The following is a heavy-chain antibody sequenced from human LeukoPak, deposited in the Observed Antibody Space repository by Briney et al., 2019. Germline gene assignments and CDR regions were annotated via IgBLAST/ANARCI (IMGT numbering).Heavy chain of an antibody. CDR3: AKGMTTGPRSVYHYMDV. CDR2: LWYDGSNE. CDR1: GFTFRGYG. V-gene: IGHV3-33*06. J-gene: IGHJ6*03. D-gene: IGHD4-17*01. Sequence: GGSLRLSCVASGFTFRGYGMHWVRQAPGKGLEWLSLLWYDGSNEYYADSVKGRFTISRDNSNNTLYLQMNSLRAEDTAVYYCAKGMTTGPRSVYHYMDVWGKGTTVTVSS.